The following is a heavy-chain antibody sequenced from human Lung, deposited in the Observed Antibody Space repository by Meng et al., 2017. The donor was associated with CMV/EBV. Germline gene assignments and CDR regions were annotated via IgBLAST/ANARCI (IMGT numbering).Heavy chain of an antibody. V-gene: IGHV3-48*03. J-gene: IGHJ3*02. Sequence: GGPLRLXXVVSGFTFSSYEINWVRQAPGEGLEWVSYISSSGSTIYYADSVKGRFTISRDNAKKSLFLQMNSLRAEDTAVYYCARQSRVSTNGWNHYAFGIWGQGXVVTVSS. CDR3: ARQSRVSTNGWNHYAFGI. CDR1: GFTFSSYE. CDR2: ISSSGSTI. D-gene: IGHD2-8*01.